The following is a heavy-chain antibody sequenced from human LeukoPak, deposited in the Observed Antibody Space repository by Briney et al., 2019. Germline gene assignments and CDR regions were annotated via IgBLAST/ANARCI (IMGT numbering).Heavy chain of an antibody. CDR2: ISGGGGAT. Sequence: GGSLRLSCAASGFTFSSYAMSWVRQAPGKGLEWVSAISGGGGATFYADSVKGRFTISRDNSKNTLYLQMNGLRAEDTAVYYCAKDRRGNAPRGAFDIWGQGTMVNVSS. D-gene: IGHD1-1*01. CDR1: GFTFSSYA. J-gene: IGHJ3*02. CDR3: AKDRRGNAPRGAFDI. V-gene: IGHV3-23*01.